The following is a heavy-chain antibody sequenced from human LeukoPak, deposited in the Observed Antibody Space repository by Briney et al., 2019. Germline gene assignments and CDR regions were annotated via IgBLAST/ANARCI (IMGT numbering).Heavy chain of an antibody. V-gene: IGHV3-53*01. J-gene: IGHJ4*02. CDR3: ARVPGYHDTSGFYS. D-gene: IGHD3-22*01. Sequence: GGSLRLSCAASGFTVSSNYMSWFRQAPGKGPEWVSVLYNGGSTYYADSVKGRFTIYRDSSKNTLYLQMNSLGAEDTAVYYCARVPGYHDTSGFYSWGQGTLVTVSS. CDR1: GFTVSSNY. CDR2: LYNGGST.